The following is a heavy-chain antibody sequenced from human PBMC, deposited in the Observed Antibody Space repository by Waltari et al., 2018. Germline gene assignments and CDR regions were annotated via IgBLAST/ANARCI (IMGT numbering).Heavy chain of an antibody. V-gene: IGHV4-38-2*01. CDR1: GYSISSGYY. CDR3: ARGALYYDFWSGYSN. D-gene: IGHD3-3*01. J-gene: IGHJ4*02. Sequence: QVQLQESGPGLVKPSETLSLTCAVSGYSISSGYYWGWIRQPPGKGLEWIGSIYHSGSTYYNPSLKSRVTISVDTSKNQFSLKLSSVTAADTAVYYCARGALYYDFWSGYSNWGQGTLVTVSS. CDR2: IYHSGST.